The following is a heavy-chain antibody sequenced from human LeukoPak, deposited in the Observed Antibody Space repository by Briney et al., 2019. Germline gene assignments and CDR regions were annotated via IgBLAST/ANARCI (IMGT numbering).Heavy chain of an antibody. D-gene: IGHD6-19*01. V-gene: IGHV4-34*01. Sequence: SETLSLTCAVYGGSFSGYYWSWIRQPPGKGLEWIGEINHSGSTNYNPSLKSRVTISVDTSKNQFSLKLSSVTAADTAVYYCARAPGVYSSGWYVYWGQGTLVTVSS. CDR1: GGSFSGYY. CDR3: ARAPGVYSSGWYVY. J-gene: IGHJ4*02. CDR2: INHSGST.